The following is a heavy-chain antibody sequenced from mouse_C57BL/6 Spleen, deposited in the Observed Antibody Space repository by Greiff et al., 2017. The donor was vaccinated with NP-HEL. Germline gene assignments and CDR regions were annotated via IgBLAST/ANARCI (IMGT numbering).Heavy chain of an antibody. J-gene: IGHJ2*01. D-gene: IGHD1-1*01. Sequence: EVKLVESGGDLVKPGGSLKLSCAASGFTFSSYGMSWVRQTPDKRLEWVATISSGGSYPYYPDSVKGRFTIARDNAKTTLYLQMSSLKSDDTAMYYFARDGANYYVSSYDYDYWGQGTTRTVAS. CDR2: ISSGGSYP. CDR1: GFTFSSYG. V-gene: IGHV5-6*01. CDR3: ARDGANYYVSSYDYDY.